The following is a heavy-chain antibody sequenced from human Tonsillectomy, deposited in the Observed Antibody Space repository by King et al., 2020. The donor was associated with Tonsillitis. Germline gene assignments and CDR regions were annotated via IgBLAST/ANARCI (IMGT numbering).Heavy chain of an antibody. D-gene: IGHD3-3*01. V-gene: IGHV1-69*15. CDR2: IMPTFSTA. J-gene: IGHJ4*02. CDR1: GGTFSSYD. CDR3: ARRLGVVAPLDY. Sequence: VQLVQSGAEVKKPGSSVKVSCKASGGTFSSYDISWVRHAPGQGLEWMGRIMPTFSTATYAQKFQGRVTITADESTGTAYMELSSLRSEDTAVYYCARRLGVVAPLDYWGQGTLVTVSS.